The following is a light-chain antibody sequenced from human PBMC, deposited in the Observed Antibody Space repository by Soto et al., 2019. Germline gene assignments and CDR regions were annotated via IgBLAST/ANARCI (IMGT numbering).Light chain of an antibody. CDR1: QSVSSSY. V-gene: IGKV3-20*01. CDR3: QQYGSSPRT. CDR2: GSS. J-gene: IGKJ2*01. Sequence: EIVLTQSPGTLSLSPGERATLSCRASQSVSSSYLAWYQQKPGQAPRLLIYGSSSRATGIPDRFSGSGSGTDFTRTISRLEPEDFALYYCQQYGSSPRTCGQGTKLEIK.